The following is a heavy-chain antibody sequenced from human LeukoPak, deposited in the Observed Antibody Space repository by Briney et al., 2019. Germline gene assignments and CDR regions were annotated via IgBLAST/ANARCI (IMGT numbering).Heavy chain of an antibody. CDR2: ISGSGGST. CDR1: GFTFSSYA. Sequence: GSLRLSCAASGFTFSSYAMSWVRQAPGKGLEWVSAISGSGGSTYYADSVKGRFTISRDNSKNTLYLQMNSLRAEDTAVYYCAKGLWVYGRGLYFDYWGQGTLVTVSS. D-gene: IGHD2-8*01. V-gene: IGHV3-23*01. J-gene: IGHJ4*02. CDR3: AKGLWVYGRGLYFDY.